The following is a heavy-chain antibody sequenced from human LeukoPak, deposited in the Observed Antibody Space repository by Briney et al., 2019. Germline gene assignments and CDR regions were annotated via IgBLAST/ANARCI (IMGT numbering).Heavy chain of an antibody. CDR1: GFTFSSYW. V-gene: IGHV3-7*01. D-gene: IGHD4-17*01. J-gene: IGHJ4*02. CDR2: VKQDGTEK. Sequence: GGSLRLSCAASGFTFSSYWMSWVRQAPGKGLEWVASVKQDGTEKYYVDSVKGRFTISRDNAKNSLYVQMNSLRGEDTAVYYCARTTTTVTTRPLDYWGQGTLVTVSS. CDR3: ARTTTTVTTRPLDY.